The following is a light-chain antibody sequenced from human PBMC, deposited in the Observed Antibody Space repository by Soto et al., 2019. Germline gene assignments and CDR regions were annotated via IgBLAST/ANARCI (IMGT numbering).Light chain of an antibody. V-gene: IGLV2-23*01. CDR1: SSDVGSSNL. CDR3: CSFAVSSTFYV. J-gene: IGLJ1*01. Sequence: QSVLTQPASVSGSPGQSITISCTGTSSDVGSSNLVSWYQQHPGKAPKLIIYEGSRRPSGVSGRFSGSKSGNTASLTISGLQAEDEADYYCCSFAVSSTFYVFGTGTKVTVL. CDR2: EGS.